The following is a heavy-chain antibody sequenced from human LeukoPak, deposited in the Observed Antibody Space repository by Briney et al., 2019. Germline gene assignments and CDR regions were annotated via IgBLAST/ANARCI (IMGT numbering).Heavy chain of an antibody. CDR3: ARAYGSGSLDAFDI. J-gene: IGHJ3*02. Sequence: SETLSLTCTVSGGSISSYYWSWIRQPPGKGLEWIGYIYYSGSTNYNPSLKSRVTISVDTSKNQFSLKLSSVTAADTAVYYCARAYGSGSLDAFDIWGQGTMVTVSS. CDR2: IYYSGST. CDR1: GGSISSYY. V-gene: IGHV4-59*01. D-gene: IGHD3-10*01.